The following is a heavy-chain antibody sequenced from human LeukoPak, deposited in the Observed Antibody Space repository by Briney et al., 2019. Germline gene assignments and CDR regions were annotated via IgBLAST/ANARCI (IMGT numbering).Heavy chain of an antibody. D-gene: IGHD6-25*01. J-gene: IGHJ4*02. CDR2: IYPGDSDT. V-gene: IGHV5-51*01. Sequence: ESLNISCKGSGYSFTSYWIGWVRQMPGKGVEWMGIIYPGDSDTRYSPSFQGQVTISADKSISTAYLQWSSLKASDTAMYYCARTYLAASLAPFDYWGQGTLVTVSS. CDR1: GYSFTSYW. CDR3: ARTYLAASLAPFDY.